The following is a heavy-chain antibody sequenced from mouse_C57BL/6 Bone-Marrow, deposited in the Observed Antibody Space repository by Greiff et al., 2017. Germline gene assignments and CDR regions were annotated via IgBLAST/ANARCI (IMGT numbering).Heavy chain of an antibody. J-gene: IGHJ4*01. V-gene: IGHV5-4*03. CDR3: ASPTPRDY. D-gene: IGHD6-1*01. CDR1: GFTFSSYA. CDR2: ISDGGSYT. Sequence: EVKVEESGGGLVKPGGSLKLSCAASGFTFSSYAMSWVRQTPEKRLEWVATISDGGSYTYYPDNVKGRFTISRDNAKNNLYLQMSHLKSEDTAMYYCASPTPRDYWGQGTSVTVSS.